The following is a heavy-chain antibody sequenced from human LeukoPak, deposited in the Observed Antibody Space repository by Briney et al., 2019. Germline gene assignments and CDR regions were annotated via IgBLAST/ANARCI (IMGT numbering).Heavy chain of an antibody. CDR3: AKPTRGSGSFLIDF. Sequence: GGSLRLSCAASGFTFSSYGMHWARQAPGQGLEWVAVIWNDGSDKYYADSVKGRFTISRDNSKNTLYLQMNSLRAADTAVYYCAKPTRGSGSFLIDFWGQGTLVTVSS. V-gene: IGHV3-33*06. J-gene: IGHJ4*02. CDR2: IWNDGSDK. D-gene: IGHD1-26*01. CDR1: GFTFSSYG.